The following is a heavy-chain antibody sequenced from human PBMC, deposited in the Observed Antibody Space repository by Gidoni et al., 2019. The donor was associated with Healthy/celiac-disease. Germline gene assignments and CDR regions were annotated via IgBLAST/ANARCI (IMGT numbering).Heavy chain of an antibody. V-gene: IGHV4-4*07. CDR2: IYTSGST. J-gene: IGHJ6*03. CDR1: GGSISSYD. Sequence: QVQLQESGPGLVKPSETLSLTCTVSGGSISSYDWSWIRQPAGKGLEWIGRIYTSGSTNSNPSLKSRVTMSVDTSKNQFSLKLSSVTAADTAVYYCARDRWRIAAPDYYYMDVWGKGTTVTVSS. CDR3: ARDRWRIAAPDYYYMDV. D-gene: IGHD6-13*01.